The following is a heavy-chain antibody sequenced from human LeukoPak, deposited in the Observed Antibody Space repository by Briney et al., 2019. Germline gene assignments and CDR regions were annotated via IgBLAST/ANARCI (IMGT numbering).Heavy chain of an antibody. CDR3: ARDEWARTAY. Sequence: GGSLRLSCVASGFTFSSYWMSWVRQAPGKGLEWVANIKQDGSEKYYVDSVKGRITISRDNAKNSLYLQMNSLRAEDTAVYYCARDEWARTAYWGQGTLVTVSS. CDR2: IKQDGSEK. J-gene: IGHJ4*02. CDR1: GFTFSSYW. D-gene: IGHD2-8*01. V-gene: IGHV3-7*01.